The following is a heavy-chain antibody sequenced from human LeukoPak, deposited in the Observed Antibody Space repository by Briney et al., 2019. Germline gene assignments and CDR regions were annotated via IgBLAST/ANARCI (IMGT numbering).Heavy chain of an antibody. Sequence: GASVKVSCKASGYTFTGYYMHWVRQAPGQGLEWMGWINPNSGGTNYAQKFQDRVTMTRDASISTAYMELSRLRSDDTAVYYCARVRGSAAASNYWGQGTLVTVSS. V-gene: IGHV1-2*02. CDR3: ARVRGSAAASNY. D-gene: IGHD6-25*01. J-gene: IGHJ4*02. CDR1: GYTFTGYY. CDR2: INPNSGGT.